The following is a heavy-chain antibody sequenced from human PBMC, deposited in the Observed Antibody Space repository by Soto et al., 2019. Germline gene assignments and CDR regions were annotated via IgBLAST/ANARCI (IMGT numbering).Heavy chain of an antibody. CDR2: INSDGSST. CDR3: ARRIVYDAFDI. V-gene: IGHV3-74*01. D-gene: IGHD2-8*01. J-gene: IGHJ3*02. Sequence: RGSLRLSYAASAFTFSRYGIHWFRQAPGKGLVWVSRINSDGSSTSYADSVKGRFTISIDNAKNTLYLQMNSLRAEDTAVYYCARRIVYDAFDIWGQGTMVTVSS. CDR1: AFTFSRYG.